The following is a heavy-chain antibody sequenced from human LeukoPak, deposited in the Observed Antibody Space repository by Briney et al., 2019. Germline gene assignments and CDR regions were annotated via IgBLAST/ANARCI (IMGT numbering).Heavy chain of an antibody. Sequence: GGSLRLSCAASGFSISSYEMSWVRQAPGKGLEWVSYISSSGSTIYYVDSVKGRFTISRDNAKNSLYLRMNSLRAEDTAVYYCARVELAPYYYYMDVWGKGTTVTVSS. CDR1: GFSISSYE. D-gene: IGHD1-7*01. J-gene: IGHJ6*03. V-gene: IGHV3-48*03. CDR2: ISSSGSTI. CDR3: ARVELAPYYYYMDV.